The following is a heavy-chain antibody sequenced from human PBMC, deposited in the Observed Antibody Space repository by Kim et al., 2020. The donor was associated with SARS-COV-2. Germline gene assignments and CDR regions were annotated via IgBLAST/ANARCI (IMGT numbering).Heavy chain of an antibody. D-gene: IGHD4-17*01. Sequence: GGSLRLSCAASGFTFSSYSMNWVRQAPGKGLEWVSSISSSSSYIYYADSVKGRFTISRDNAKNSLYLQMNSLRAEDTAVYYCARDTFFYGDYDRYYGMDVWGQGTTVTVSS. V-gene: IGHV3-21*01. CDR1: GFTFSSYS. J-gene: IGHJ6*02. CDR3: ARDTFFYGDYDRYYGMDV. CDR2: ISSSSSYI.